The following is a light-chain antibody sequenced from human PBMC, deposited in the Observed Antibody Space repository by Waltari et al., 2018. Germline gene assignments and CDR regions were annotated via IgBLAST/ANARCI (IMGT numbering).Light chain of an antibody. V-gene: IGLV8-61*01. CDR1: SGSISATSY. Sequence: QTVVTQEPSFSVSPGGTVTLTCALSSGSISATSYATWYQQTPGQAPRTLVYKANTRSSGVPDRFSGSILENKAALTITGAQADDECDYYCALYMGGGIWVFGGGTKLPVL. CDR2: KAN. CDR3: ALYMGGGIWV. J-gene: IGLJ3*02.